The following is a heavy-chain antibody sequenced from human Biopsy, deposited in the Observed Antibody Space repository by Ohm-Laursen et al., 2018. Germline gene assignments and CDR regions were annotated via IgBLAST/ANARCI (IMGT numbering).Heavy chain of an antibody. CDR3: AKDRFPYTSGYSSVFEY. D-gene: IGHD3-22*01. Sequence: SLRLSCAASGFTFSSYGMHWVRQAPGKGLEWVSLISNDGDIKYSTDSMEGRFTISRDNSRNTLFLQMNSLKAEDTAVYYCAKDRFPYTSGYSSVFEYWGQGTLVTVSS. CDR1: GFTFSSYG. J-gene: IGHJ4*02. V-gene: IGHV3-30*18. CDR2: ISNDGDIK.